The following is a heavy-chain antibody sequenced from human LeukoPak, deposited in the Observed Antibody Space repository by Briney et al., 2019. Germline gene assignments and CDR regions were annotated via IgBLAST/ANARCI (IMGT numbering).Heavy chain of an antibody. CDR1: GYTFTSYD. Sequence: GASVKVSCKASGYTFTSYDVSWVRQASGQGLEWVGWMNPNSGNIGYAQNFQGRVTMTRDTSISTAYMELTSLRSEDTAIYYCARGITSDYWGQGILITVSS. CDR2: MNPNSGNI. V-gene: IGHV1-8*01. J-gene: IGHJ4*02. CDR3: ARGITSDY.